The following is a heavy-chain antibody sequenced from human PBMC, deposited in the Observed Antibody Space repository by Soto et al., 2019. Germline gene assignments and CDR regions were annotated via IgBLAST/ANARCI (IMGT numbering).Heavy chain of an antibody. D-gene: IGHD6-6*01. CDR3: ATIEGSASSTGA. Sequence: QVQLVQSGPEVKIPGASVKVSCKASGYPFATYYIHWVRQPPGKGLEWLGRISPKNGDTIYAQKFRDRDTLTRDTSITTVYMELNRLTSDDTAVYYFATIEGSASSTGAWGPGTLVTISS. CDR2: ISPKNGDT. V-gene: IGHV1-2*06. CDR1: GYPFATYY. J-gene: IGHJ5*02.